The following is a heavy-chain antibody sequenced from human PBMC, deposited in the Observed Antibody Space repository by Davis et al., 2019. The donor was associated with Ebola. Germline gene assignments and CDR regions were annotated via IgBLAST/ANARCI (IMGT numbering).Heavy chain of an antibody. Sequence: AASVKVSCKASGGTFSSYAISWVRQAPGQGLEWMGRIIPILGIANYAQKFQGKVTITADKSTSTAYMELSSLRAEDTAVYYCAKGSGHYYYYGMDVWGQGTTVTVSS. V-gene: IGHV1-69*04. D-gene: IGHD1-14*01. CDR3: AKGSGHYYYYGMDV. CDR2: IIPILGIA. CDR1: GGTFSSYA. J-gene: IGHJ6*02.